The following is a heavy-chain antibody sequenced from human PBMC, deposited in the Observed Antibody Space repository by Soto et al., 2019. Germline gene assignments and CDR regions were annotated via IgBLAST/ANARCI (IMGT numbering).Heavy chain of an antibody. J-gene: IGHJ4*02. Sequence: QVQLVQSGAEVKEPGASVKVSCKASGYTFTSFYIHWVRQAPGQGLEWMAIINPTGGSTNYAQRFRGGVTLTMDTSTSTVYMELSGLRSEDTAVYYCARNLASADVWGQGTLVTVSS. V-gene: IGHV1-46*01. CDR2: INPTGGST. D-gene: IGHD6-13*01. CDR3: ARNLASADV. CDR1: GYTFTSFY.